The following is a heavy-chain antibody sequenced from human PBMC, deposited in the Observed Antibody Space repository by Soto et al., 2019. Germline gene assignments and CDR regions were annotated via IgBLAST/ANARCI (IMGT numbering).Heavy chain of an antibody. V-gene: IGHV3-30*18. CDR1: GFTFSSYG. D-gene: IGHD3-22*01. CDR3: AKAGRDSKREHFDY. J-gene: IGHJ4*02. CDR2: ISYDGSNK. Sequence: QVQLVESGGGVVQPGRSLRLSCAASGFTFSSYGMHWVRQAPGKGLEWVAVISYDGSNKYYADSVKGRFTISRDNSKNTLYLQMNSLRAEDTAVYYWAKAGRDSKREHFDYWGQGTLVTVSS.